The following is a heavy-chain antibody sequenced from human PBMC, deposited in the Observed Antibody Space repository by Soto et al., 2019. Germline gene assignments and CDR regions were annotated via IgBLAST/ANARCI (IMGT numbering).Heavy chain of an antibody. CDR3: AKVLQLVGRYYYYMDV. J-gene: IGHJ6*03. CDR2: ISYDGSNK. V-gene: IGHV3-30*18. D-gene: IGHD6-6*01. Sequence: GGSLRLSCAASGFTFSSYGMHWVRQAPGKGLEWVAVISYDGSNKYYADSVKGRFTISRDNSKNTLYLQMNSLRAEDTAVYYCAKVLQLVGRYYYYMDVWGKGTTVTVSS. CDR1: GFTFSSYG.